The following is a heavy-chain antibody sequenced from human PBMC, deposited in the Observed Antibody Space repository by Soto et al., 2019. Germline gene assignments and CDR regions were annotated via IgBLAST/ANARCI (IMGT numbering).Heavy chain of an antibody. D-gene: IGHD3-22*01. V-gene: IGHV4-31*03. CDR2: IYYSGST. CDR1: GGSISSGGYY. J-gene: IGHJ6*02. CDR3: ARAQSGSSGYYYEANGMDV. Sequence: SETLSLTFTVPGGSISSGGYYWSWIRQHPGKGLEWLGYIYYSGSTYSNPSRKSRVTISVDPSKNQFSLKLSAVTAADTAVYYCARAQSGSSGYYYEANGMDVWGQGTTVTVSS.